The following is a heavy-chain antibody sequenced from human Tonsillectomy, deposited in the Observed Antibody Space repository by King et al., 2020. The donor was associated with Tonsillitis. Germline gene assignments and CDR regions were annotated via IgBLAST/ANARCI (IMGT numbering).Heavy chain of an antibody. CDR1: GFTFFNYG. CDR2: KSHSGINT. J-gene: IGHJ4*02. CDR3: AKVRKSSGWSYYFDD. V-gene: IGHV3-23*04. Sequence: VQLVESGGGLLQPGGSLRLFCAPSGFTFFNYGMSWVRQAPGKGRVWVSAKSHSGINTYSADSVEDRFTISRDNSKNTLYVQINSLRAEDTAVYYCAKVRKSSGWSYYFDDWGQGTLVTVSS. D-gene: IGHD6-19*01.